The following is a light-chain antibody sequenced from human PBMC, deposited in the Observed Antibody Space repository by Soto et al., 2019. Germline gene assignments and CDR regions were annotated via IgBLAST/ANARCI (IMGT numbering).Light chain of an antibody. CDR2: DAS. CDR1: QNVINY. Sequence: EIVLTQSPATLSLSPGERATHSCRASQNVINYLAWYQQKPGQAPRLLIYDASNRATGIPARFSGSGSGTDFTLTISSLEPEDFAVYYCQQRSNWPRTFGQGTKLEIK. CDR3: QQRSNWPRT. V-gene: IGKV3-11*01. J-gene: IGKJ2*01.